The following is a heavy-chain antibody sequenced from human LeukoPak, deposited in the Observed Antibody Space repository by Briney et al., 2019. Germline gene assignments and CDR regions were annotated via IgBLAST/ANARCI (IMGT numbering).Heavy chain of an antibody. CDR2: IYTSGST. D-gene: IGHD6-13*01. CDR1: GGSISSYY. Sequence: SETLSLTCTVSGGSISSYYWSWIRQPAGKGLEWIGRIYTSGSTNYNPSLKSRVTMSVDTSKNQFSLKLSSVTAADTAVYYCARDLGGSSWSKYYYYYGMDVWGQGTTVTVSS. CDR3: ARDLGGSSWSKYYYYYGMDV. J-gene: IGHJ6*02. V-gene: IGHV4-4*07.